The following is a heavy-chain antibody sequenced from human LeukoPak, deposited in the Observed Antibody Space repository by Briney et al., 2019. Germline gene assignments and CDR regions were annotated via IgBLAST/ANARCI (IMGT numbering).Heavy chain of an antibody. V-gene: IGHV4-59*08. D-gene: IGHD4-17*01. CDR3: ARGGNYGDYDGYFDY. J-gene: IGHJ4*02. CDR1: GGSISSYY. Sequence: SETLSLTCTVSGGSISSYYWSWIRQPPGKGLEWVRYIFYSGSTNYNPSLRSRVTISVDPPNNQYPLKLNSVPAADTAVYYCARGGNYGDYDGYFDYWGQGTLVTVSS. CDR2: IFYSGST.